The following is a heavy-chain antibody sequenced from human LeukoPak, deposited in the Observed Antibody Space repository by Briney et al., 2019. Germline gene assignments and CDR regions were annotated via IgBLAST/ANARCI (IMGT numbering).Heavy chain of an antibody. CDR3: AREMIDSSWYGLTVG. D-gene: IGHD6-13*01. CDR1: GGSISSYY. Sequence: SETLSLTCTVSGGSISSYYWSWLRQPAGKGLEWIGRIYTSGSTNYNPSLKGRVTMSVDTSKNQFSLKLSSVTAADTAVYYCAREMIDSSWYGLTVGWGQGTLVTVSS. V-gene: IGHV4-4*07. J-gene: IGHJ4*02. CDR2: IYTSGST.